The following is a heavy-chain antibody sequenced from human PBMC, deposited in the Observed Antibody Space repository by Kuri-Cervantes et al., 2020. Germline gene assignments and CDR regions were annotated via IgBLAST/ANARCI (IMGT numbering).Heavy chain of an antibody. J-gene: IGHJ4*02. V-gene: IGHV3-23*01. Sequence: GESLKISCAASGFTFGSYAMSWVRQAPGKGLEWVSAITGSGGATYHADSVKGRFTISRDNSQNTLYLQVNGLRAEDTAVYYCAKGSSTSRPYYFDYWGQGTLVTVPQ. CDR3: AKGSSTSRPYYFDY. CDR2: ITGSGGAT. CDR1: GFTFGSYA. D-gene: IGHD6-13*01.